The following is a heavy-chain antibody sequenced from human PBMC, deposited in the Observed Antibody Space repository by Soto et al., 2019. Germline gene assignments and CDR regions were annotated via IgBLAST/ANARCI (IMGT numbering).Heavy chain of an antibody. D-gene: IGHD2-21*01. J-gene: IGHJ5*02. V-gene: IGHV2-5*01. CDR1: GFSLTTSGVG. CDR2: VYWNHDK. CDR3: VNEYSSSNWIDH. Sequence: SGPTLVNPTQTLTLTCTFSGFSLTTSGVGVGWIRQSPGKALEWLALVYWNHDKRYNSSLKTRLTISKDTSKNQVVLTMADMDPVDTATYFCVNEYSSSNWIDHWGPGTLVTVSS.